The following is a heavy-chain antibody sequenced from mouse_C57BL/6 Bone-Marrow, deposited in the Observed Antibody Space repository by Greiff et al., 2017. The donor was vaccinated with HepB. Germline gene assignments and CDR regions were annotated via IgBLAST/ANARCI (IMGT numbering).Heavy chain of an antibody. Sequence: QVTLKECGPGILQSSQTLSLTCSFSGFSLSTSGMGVSWIRQPSGKGLEWLAHIYWDDDKRYNPSLKSRLTISKDTSRNQVFLKITSVDTADTATYYCARRAHYSYWYFDVWGTGTTVTVSS. D-gene: IGHD1-1*01. J-gene: IGHJ1*03. V-gene: IGHV8-12*01. CDR3: ARRAHYSYWYFDV. CDR2: IYWDDDK. CDR1: GFSLSTSGMG.